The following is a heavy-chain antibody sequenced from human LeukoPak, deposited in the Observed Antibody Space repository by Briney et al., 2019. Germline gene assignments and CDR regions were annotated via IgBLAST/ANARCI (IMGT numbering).Heavy chain of an antibody. CDR3: ARDRAHYDFWSGSSSYYYYYMDV. V-gene: IGHV4-61*02. CDR2: IYTSGST. Sequence: SETLSLTCTGSGGSISRGSYYWRWIRQPAGKGLEWIGRIYTSGSTNYNPSLKSRVTISVATSKNQFSLKLSSVTAADTAVYYCARDRAHYDFWSGSSSYYYYYMDVWGKGTTVTVSS. CDR1: GGSISRGSYY. J-gene: IGHJ6*03. D-gene: IGHD3-3*01.